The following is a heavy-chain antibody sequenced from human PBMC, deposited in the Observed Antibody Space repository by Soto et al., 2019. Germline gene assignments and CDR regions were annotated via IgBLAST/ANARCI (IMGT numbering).Heavy chain of an antibody. V-gene: IGHV3-7*01. CDR2: IKQDGSEE. Sequence: EVQLVESGGGLVQPGGSLRLSCVDSGFTFSSYWMSWVRQAPVKGLEWVGNIKQDGSEENYADSVKGRFTISRDNAKNSMYRQMNRLRVEDTAVYYCARIAASGRGWDVWGQGTTVVVSS. J-gene: IGHJ6*02. D-gene: IGHD6-13*01. CDR3: ARIAASGRGWDV. CDR1: GFTFSSYW.